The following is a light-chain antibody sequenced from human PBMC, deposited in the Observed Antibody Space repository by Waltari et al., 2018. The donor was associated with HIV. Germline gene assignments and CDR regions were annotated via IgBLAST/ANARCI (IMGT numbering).Light chain of an antibody. Sequence: QSVLTQPPSVSAAPGQKVTISCSGSSSNLGNHYVSWYQQLPGTAPKLLIYDNNKRPSGIPDRFSGSKSGTSATLGITGLQTGDEADYYCGTWDSSLSAGLFGGGTKLTVL. CDR1: SSNLGNHY. CDR2: DNN. J-gene: IGLJ3*02. CDR3: GTWDSSLSAGL. V-gene: IGLV1-51*01.